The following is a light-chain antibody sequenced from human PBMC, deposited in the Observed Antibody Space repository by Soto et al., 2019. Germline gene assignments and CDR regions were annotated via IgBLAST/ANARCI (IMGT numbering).Light chain of an antibody. CDR2: GAS. CDR3: QQYGRT. CDR1: QSVGSNY. Sequence: EIVLTQSPGTLSLSPGERATLSCRASQSVGSNYLAWYQKKPGQAPRLLIYGASSRATGIPDRFSGSGSGTDFTLTISRLEPEDFAVYYCQQYGRTFGQGTKVDIK. J-gene: IGKJ1*01. V-gene: IGKV3-20*01.